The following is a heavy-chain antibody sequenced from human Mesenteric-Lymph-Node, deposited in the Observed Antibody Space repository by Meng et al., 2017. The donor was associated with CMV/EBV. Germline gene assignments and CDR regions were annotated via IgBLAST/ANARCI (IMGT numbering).Heavy chain of an antibody. J-gene: IGHJ3*02. CDR3: ARGGDNWNDAYAFDI. CDR1: GGTFSSYT. V-gene: IGHV1-69*02. CDR2: IIPILGIA. Sequence: SVKVSCKASGGTFSSYTISWVRQAPGQGLEWTGRIIPILGIANYAQKFQGRVTITADKSTSTAYMELSSLRSEDTAVYYCARGGDNWNDAYAFDIWGQGTMVTVSS. D-gene: IGHD1-1*01.